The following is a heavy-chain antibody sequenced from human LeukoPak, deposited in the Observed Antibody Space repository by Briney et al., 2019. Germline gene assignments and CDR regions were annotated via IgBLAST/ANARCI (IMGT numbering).Heavy chain of an antibody. Sequence: LPGGSLRLSCAASGFTFSSYSMNWVRQAPGKGLEWVSYISSSSSTIYYADSVKGRFTISRDNAKNSLYLQMNSLRAEDTAVYYCARGSGFWSAGHSWFDPWGQGTLVTVSS. J-gene: IGHJ5*02. V-gene: IGHV3-48*04. D-gene: IGHD3-3*01. CDR2: ISSSSSTI. CDR3: ARGSGFWSAGHSWFDP. CDR1: GFTFSSYS.